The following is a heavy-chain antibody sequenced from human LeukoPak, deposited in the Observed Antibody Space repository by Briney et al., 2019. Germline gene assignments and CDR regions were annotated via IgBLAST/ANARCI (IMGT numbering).Heavy chain of an antibody. CDR2: FDPEDGET. J-gene: IGHJ4*02. Sequence: GASVKVCCKVSGYTLTELSMHWVRQAPGKGLEWMGGFDPEDGETIYAQKFQGRVTMTEDTSTDTAYMELSNLRSDDTAVYYCATNLATVVTPAYYWGQGTLVTVSS. V-gene: IGHV1-24*01. CDR3: ATNLATVVTPAYY. D-gene: IGHD4-23*01. CDR1: GYTLTELS.